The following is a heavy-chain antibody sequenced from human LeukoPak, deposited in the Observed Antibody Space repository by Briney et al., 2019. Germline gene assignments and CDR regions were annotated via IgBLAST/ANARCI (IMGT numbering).Heavy chain of an antibody. D-gene: IGHD3-3*01. Sequence: SVKVSCKASGGTFSSYAISWVRQAPGQGLEWMGGIIPIFGTANYAQKFQGRVTITADESTSTAYMELSSLRSEDTAVYYCASCISAYYDFWSNGMDVWGQGTTVTVSS. V-gene: IGHV1-69*13. CDR1: GGTFSSYA. CDR3: ASCISAYYDFWSNGMDV. CDR2: IIPIFGTA. J-gene: IGHJ6*02.